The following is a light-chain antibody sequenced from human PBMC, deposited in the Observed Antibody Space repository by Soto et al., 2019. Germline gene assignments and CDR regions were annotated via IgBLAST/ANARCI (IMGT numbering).Light chain of an antibody. V-gene: IGKV3-20*01. CDR2: DAS. J-gene: IGKJ4*01. CDR1: QSVSSNY. Sequence: EIVLTQSPGTLSLSPGERATLSCRASQSVSSNYLAWYQQKPGQAPRLLIYDASSRATGIPDRFSGSGSGTDFTITISRLEPEDFAVYYCQQYGSSPLTFGGGTKVEIK. CDR3: QQYGSSPLT.